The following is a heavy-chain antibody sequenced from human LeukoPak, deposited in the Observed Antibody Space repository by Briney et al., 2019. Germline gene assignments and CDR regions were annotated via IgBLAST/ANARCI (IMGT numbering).Heavy chain of an antibody. D-gene: IGHD3-22*01. CDR2: MYSADSGGNT. Sequence: PGGSLRLSRAASGVTVSSNYMTCVREAPGKGLECGSVMYSADSGGNTYYADSVKGRFTISRDNSKSTLYLKMNSLRAEDTAVYYCASGQVVSVRTPYDYWGQGTLVTVSS. V-gene: IGHV3-53*01. CDR3: ASGQVVSVRTPYDY. J-gene: IGHJ4*02. CDR1: GVTVSSNY.